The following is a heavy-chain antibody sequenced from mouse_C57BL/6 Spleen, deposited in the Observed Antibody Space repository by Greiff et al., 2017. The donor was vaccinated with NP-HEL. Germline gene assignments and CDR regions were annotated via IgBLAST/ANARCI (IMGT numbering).Heavy chain of an antibody. D-gene: IGHD1-1*01. CDR2: IWSGGST. J-gene: IGHJ4*01. CDR3: ARNDYYGSREEDYYAMDY. Sequence: VQLQQSGPGLVQPSQSLSITCTVSGFSLTSYGVHWVRQSPGKGLEWLGVIWSGGSTDYNAAFISSLSIRKDNSKSQVFFKMNRLQADDTAIYYCARNDYYGSREEDYYAMDYWGQGTSVTVSS. CDR1: GFSLTSYG. V-gene: IGHV2-2*01.